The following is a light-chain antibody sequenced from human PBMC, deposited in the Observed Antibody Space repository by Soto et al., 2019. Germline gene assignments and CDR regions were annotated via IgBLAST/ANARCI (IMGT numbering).Light chain of an antibody. V-gene: IGKV3D-15*01. CDR1: QNLHSF. CDR2: LAS. CDR3: QQYNNWPPVT. Sequence: VLTQSPGTLSLSPGERATLSCRASQNLHSFLNWYQQRPGQAPRPLIYLASTRATGIPARFSGSGSGTEFTLTISSLQSEDFAVYYCQQYNNWPPVTFGQGTRMRL. J-gene: IGKJ5*01.